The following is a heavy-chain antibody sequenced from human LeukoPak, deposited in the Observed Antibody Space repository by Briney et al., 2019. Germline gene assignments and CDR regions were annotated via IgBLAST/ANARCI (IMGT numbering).Heavy chain of an antibody. V-gene: IGHV3-11*06. CDR1: GFSFSDSY. CDR2: ISPSSHDI. D-gene: IGHD3-10*01. Sequence: GGSLRLSCVVSGFSFSDSYMTWIRQTPGKGLESLAYISPSSHDIYYADSVKGRFTISRDYAKNSLYLQMNSLRVEDTAVYYCAKVAKYYYGPETYYFFEQWGQGTPVTASS. J-gene: IGHJ4*02. CDR3: AKVAKYYYGPETYYFFEQ.